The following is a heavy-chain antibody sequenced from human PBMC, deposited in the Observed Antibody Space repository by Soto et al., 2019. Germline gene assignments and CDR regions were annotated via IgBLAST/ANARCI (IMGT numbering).Heavy chain of an antibody. CDR1: GYTFISHG. CDR2: ISGKNGNT. J-gene: IGHJ4*02. Sequence: ASVKVSCKASGYTFISHGISWVRQAPGQGLEWMGWISGKNGNTNYAQKLQGRVTLTTDTSTSTAYMELRSLRSDDTAVYYCARWVPGEYYFDYWGQGTMVTVSS. D-gene: IGHD1-1*01. CDR3: ARWVPGEYYFDY. V-gene: IGHV1-18*04.